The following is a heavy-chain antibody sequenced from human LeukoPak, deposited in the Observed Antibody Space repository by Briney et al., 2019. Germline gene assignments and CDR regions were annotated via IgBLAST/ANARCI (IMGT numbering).Heavy chain of an antibody. D-gene: IGHD6-19*01. CDR2: ISSNGGST. CDR3: ARVAAVAGST. J-gene: IGHJ5*02. V-gene: IGHV3-64*01. CDR1: GFTFSSYA. Sequence: PGGSLRLSCAASGFTFSSYAMHWVRQAPGKGLEYASAISSNGGSTYYANSVKGRFTISRDNSKNTLYLQMGSLRAEDMAVYYCARVAAVAGSTWGQGTLVTVSS.